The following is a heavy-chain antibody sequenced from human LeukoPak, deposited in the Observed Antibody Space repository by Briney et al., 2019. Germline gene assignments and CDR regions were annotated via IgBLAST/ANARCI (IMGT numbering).Heavy chain of an antibody. V-gene: IGHV3-30*04. D-gene: IGHD3-16*01. CDR2: ISYDGSNK. CDR3: ARGMTTFERSYWYFDL. J-gene: IGHJ2*01. Sequence: GGSLRLSCAASGFTFSSYAMHWVRQAPGKGLEWVAVISYDGSNKYYADSVKGRFTISRDNSKNTLYLQMNSLRAEDTAVYYCARGMTTFERSYWYFDLWGRGTLVTVSS. CDR1: GFTFSSYA.